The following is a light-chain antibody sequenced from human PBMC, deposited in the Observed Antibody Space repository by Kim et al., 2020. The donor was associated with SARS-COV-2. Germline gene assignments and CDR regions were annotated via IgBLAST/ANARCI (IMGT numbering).Light chain of an antibody. CDR3: QAWDSSTAV. V-gene: IGLV3-1*01. CDR2: QDS. CDR1: KLGDKY. J-gene: IGLJ2*01. Sequence: VSPGQTARIPCSGEKLGDKYACWYQQKPGQAPVLVIYQDSKRPSGIPERFSGSNSGNTATLTISGTQAMDEADYYCQAWDSSTAVFGGGTQLTVL.